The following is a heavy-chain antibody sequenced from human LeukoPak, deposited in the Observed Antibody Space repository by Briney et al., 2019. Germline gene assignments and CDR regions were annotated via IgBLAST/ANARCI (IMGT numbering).Heavy chain of an antibody. CDR1: GYTFTNYG. J-gene: IGHJ5*02. CDR2: INPNSGDT. CDR3: ARMKTDESTTNWFDP. D-gene: IGHD1-26*01. V-gene: IGHV1-8*03. Sequence: ASVRVSCKPSGYTFTNYGMNWVRQAPGQGLEWMGWINPNSGDTGYSQKFQGRVTFTRDTSISPPYMELSSLRSEDTAIYHCARMKTDESTTNWFDPWGQGTLVTVSS.